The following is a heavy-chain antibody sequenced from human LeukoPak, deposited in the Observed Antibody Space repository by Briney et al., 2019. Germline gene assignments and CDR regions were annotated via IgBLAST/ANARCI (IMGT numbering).Heavy chain of an antibody. J-gene: IGHJ5*02. D-gene: IGHD2-21*02. V-gene: IGHV4-39*07. Sequence: PGGSLRLSCAASGFTFSSYGMSWVRQPPGKGLEWIGSIYYSGSTYYNPSLKSRVTISVDTSKNQFSLKLSSVTAADTAVYYCARDHKGAYCGGDCPGFNWFDPWGQGTLVTVSS. CDR1: GFTFSSYG. CDR2: IYYSGST. CDR3: ARDHKGAYCGGDCPGFNWFDP.